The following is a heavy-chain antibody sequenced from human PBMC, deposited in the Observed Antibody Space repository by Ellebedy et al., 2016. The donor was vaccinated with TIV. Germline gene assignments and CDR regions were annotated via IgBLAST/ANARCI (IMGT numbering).Heavy chain of an antibody. D-gene: IGHD1-26*01. V-gene: IGHV2-70*04. J-gene: IGHJ2*01. CDR2: IHWDDTK. CDR1: GFSLSTSGMR. CDR3: ARMLGRMGYFDL. Sequence: SGPTLVKPTQTLTLTCSFSGFSLSTSGMRVSWIRQPPGKALEWLARIHWDDTKFYSTSLKTRLTISKDTSKNQVVLTMTNMDPVDTATYYCARMLGRMGYFDLWGRGILVTVSS.